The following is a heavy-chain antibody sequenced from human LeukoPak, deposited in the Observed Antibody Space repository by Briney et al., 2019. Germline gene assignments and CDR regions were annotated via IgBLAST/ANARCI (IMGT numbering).Heavy chain of an antibody. CDR2: INPNTGDT. CDR3: ASKGAGHCYDASCMGSFDL. J-gene: IGHJ3*01. V-gene: IGHV1-2*02. Sequence: ASVRVSCKASGYPFIDYYLHWVRQAPGQGLEWMGCINPNTGDTNSAQNFQGRVIMTRDTSITTAYMELSRLKSDDTALYYCASKGAGHCYDASCMGSFDLWGQGTTVAVSS. CDR1: GYPFIDYY. D-gene: IGHD2-15*01.